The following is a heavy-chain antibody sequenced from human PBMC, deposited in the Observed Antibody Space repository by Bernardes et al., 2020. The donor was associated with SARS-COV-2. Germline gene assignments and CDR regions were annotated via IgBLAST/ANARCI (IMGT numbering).Heavy chain of an antibody. D-gene: IGHD3-16*01. J-gene: IGHJ5*02. Sequence: GGSLRLSCAASGFTFSDYYMTWIRQAPGKGLEWISYISSNSIYTNYADSVKGRFTISRDNAKNSLYLQMKSLRDEDSAVYYCARAETVGGGWFDPWGQGTLVTVSS. CDR3: ARAETVGGGWFDP. CDR1: GFTFSDYY. V-gene: IGHV3-11*06. CDR2: ISSNSIYT.